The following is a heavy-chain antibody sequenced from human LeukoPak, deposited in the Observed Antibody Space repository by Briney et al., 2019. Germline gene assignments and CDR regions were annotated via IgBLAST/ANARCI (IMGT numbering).Heavy chain of an antibody. J-gene: IGHJ4*02. CDR1: RFTFSSFA. V-gene: IGHV3-23*01. CDR3: AREQQLAPDY. Sequence: GGSLRLSCAASRFTFSSFAMTWVRQAPGKGLEWVSVISGSGGSTFYADSVKGRFTISRDNSKNTLYLQMNSLRAEDTAVYYCAREQQLAPDYWGQGTLVTVSS. CDR2: ISGSGGST. D-gene: IGHD6-13*01.